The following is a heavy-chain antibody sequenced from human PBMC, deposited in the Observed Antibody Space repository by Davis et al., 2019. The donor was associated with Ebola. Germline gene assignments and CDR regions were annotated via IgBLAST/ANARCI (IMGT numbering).Heavy chain of an antibody. Sequence: GESLKISCAASGFTFSGSAMHWVRQASGKGLEWVGRIRSKANSYATAYAASVKGRFTISRDDSKNTAYLQMNSLKTEDTAVYYCTTQWLVLFARDYWGQGTLATVSS. V-gene: IGHV3-73*01. J-gene: IGHJ4*02. CDR3: TTQWLVLFARDY. D-gene: IGHD6-19*01. CDR1: GFTFSGSA. CDR2: IRSKANSYAT.